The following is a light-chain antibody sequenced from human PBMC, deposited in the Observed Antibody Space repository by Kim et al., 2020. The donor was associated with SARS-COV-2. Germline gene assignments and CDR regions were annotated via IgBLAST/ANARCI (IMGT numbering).Light chain of an antibody. CDR1: SSDIGAYNC. CDR2: DVN. V-gene: IGLV2-14*03. CDR3: SSYTSSPTVV. J-gene: IGLJ2*01. Sequence: GHSITISCTGTSSDIGAYNCVSWYQQHPDKAPKLMIYDVNRRPSGVSNRFSGSKSGNTASLTISGLQADDEADYYCSSYTSSPTVVFGGGTKVTVL.